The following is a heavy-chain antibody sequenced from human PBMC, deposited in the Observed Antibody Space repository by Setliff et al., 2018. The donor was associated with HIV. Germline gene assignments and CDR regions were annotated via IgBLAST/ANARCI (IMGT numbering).Heavy chain of an antibody. D-gene: IGHD5-12*01. CDR2: LYYSGNT. CDR3: AGRDGYNRYYFDF. V-gene: IGHV4-59*02. CDR1: NGSVSGHY. Sequence: PSETLSLTFSVSNGSVSGHYWTWIRQPPGKGLEWIASLYYSGNTYYNPSLKSRVTILVDTSKNQFSLKVTSVTAADTAVYYCAGRDGYNRYYFDFWGQGTLVTVSS. J-gene: IGHJ4*02.